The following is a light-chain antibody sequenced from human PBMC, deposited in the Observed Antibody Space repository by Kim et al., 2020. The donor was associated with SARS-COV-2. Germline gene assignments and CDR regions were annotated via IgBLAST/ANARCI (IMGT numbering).Light chain of an antibody. Sequence: EIVLTQSPATLSLSPGERATLSCRASQSVSRYLAWYQQRPGQAPRLLIYNASNRAPGIPARFSGSGSGTDFTLTISSLEPEDFAVYYCQHRTDWAYTFGQGTKLEI. CDR3: QHRTDWAYT. CDR2: NAS. CDR1: QSVSRY. V-gene: IGKV3-11*01. J-gene: IGKJ2*01.